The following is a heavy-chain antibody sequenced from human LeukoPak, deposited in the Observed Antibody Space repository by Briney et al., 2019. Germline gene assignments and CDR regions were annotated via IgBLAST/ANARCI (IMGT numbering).Heavy chain of an antibody. CDR3: AKDFYYGYSSRFQH. Sequence: GRSLRLSCAASGFTFSSYGMHWVRQAPGKGLECVAVIPYDGSNKYYADSVKGRFTISRDNSTNTLYLQMNSLSAEDTAVYYCAKDFYYGYSSRFQHWGQGTLVTVSS. D-gene: IGHD6-13*01. J-gene: IGHJ1*01. CDR1: GFTFSSYG. V-gene: IGHV3-30*18. CDR2: IPYDGSNK.